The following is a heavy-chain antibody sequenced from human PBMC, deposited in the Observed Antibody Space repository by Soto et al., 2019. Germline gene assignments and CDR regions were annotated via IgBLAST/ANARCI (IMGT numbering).Heavy chain of an antibody. CDR3: VRDWESTTQTWGFGDS. CDR1: GGTFSSYT. D-gene: IGHD1-1*01. V-gene: IGHV1-69*08. J-gene: IGHJ4*02. CDR2: IIPIFGVT. Sequence: QVQLVQSGAEVKKPGSSVKVSCKASGGTFSSYTITWVRQAPGQGLEWLGRIIPIFGVTNYAQKFQDRVTITADRSTTTAYMDLSRLRSEDTAVYYCVRDWESTTQTWGFGDSWGQGTLVTVSS.